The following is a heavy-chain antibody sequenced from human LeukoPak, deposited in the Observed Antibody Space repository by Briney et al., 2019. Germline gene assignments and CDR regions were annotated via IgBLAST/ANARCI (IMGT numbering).Heavy chain of an antibody. Sequence: PGGSLRLSCAASGFTFSSYAMSWVRQAPGKGLEWVSAISGSGGSTYYADSVKGRFTISRDNSKNTLYLQMNSLRAEDTAVYYCAKDDSSITIFGVALSRYYGMDAWGQGTTVTVSS. J-gene: IGHJ6*02. D-gene: IGHD3-3*01. CDR2: ISGSGGST. CDR1: GFTFSSYA. V-gene: IGHV3-23*01. CDR3: AKDDSSITIFGVALSRYYGMDA.